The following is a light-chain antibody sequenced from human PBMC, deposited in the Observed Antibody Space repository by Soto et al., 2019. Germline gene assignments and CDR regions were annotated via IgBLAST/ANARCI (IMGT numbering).Light chain of an antibody. J-gene: IGKJ5*01. Sequence: EIVLTQSPATLSLSPGERATLSCRASQRVSRHLAWYQQKPGQAPRLLIYDASTRATGIPARFSGSGSGTDFTLTISSLEPEDCAVYYCQQRTNWPITFGQGTRLEIK. V-gene: IGKV3-11*01. CDR1: QRVSRH. CDR2: DAS. CDR3: QQRTNWPIT.